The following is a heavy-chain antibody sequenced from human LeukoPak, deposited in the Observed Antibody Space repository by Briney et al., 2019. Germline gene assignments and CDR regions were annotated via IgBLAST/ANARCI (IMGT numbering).Heavy chain of an antibody. V-gene: IGHV1-18*01. J-gene: IGHJ5*02. CDR2: ISAYNGNT. D-gene: IGHD3-22*01. Sequence: ASVKVSCKASGGTFSSYAISWVRQAPGQGLEWMGWISAYNGNTNYAQKLQGRVTMTTDTSTSTAYMELRSLRSDDTAVYYCARVLSLDYYDSSGYYFWFDPWGQGTLVTVSS. CDR3: ARVLSLDYYDSSGYYFWFDP. CDR1: GGTFSSYA.